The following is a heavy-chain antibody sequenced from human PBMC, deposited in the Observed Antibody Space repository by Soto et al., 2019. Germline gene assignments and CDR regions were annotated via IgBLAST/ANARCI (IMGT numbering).Heavy chain of an antibody. CDR2: INAGNGNT. V-gene: IGHV1-3*01. D-gene: IGHD2-21*02. J-gene: IGHJ4*02. CDR1: GYTFTSYA. Sequence: QVQLVQSGAEVKKPGASVKVSCKASGYTFTSYAMHWVRQAPGQRLEWMGWINAGNGNTKYSQKFQGRVTITRDTSASTADMELSSMRSEDTAVYYCATPRYCGGDCYLPVDCGQGTLVTVSS. CDR3: ATPRYCGGDCYLPVD.